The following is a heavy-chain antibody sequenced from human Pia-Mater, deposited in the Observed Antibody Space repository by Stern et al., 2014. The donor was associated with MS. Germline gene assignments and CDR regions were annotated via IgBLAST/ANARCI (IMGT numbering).Heavy chain of an antibody. V-gene: IGHV3-7*01. J-gene: IGHJ4*02. D-gene: IGHD2-21*02. Sequence: VQLVQSGGGLVQPGGSLRLSCAASGLTLRSYWMSWVRQAPGKGLEWMAIIKQDGCEKYYGDSVKGRFTISRDNAKNSLFLQMNSLRAEDTAVYYCAADTREMTVFYWGQGTLVTVSS. CDR3: AADTREMTVFY. CDR1: GLTLRSYW. CDR2: IKQDGCEK.